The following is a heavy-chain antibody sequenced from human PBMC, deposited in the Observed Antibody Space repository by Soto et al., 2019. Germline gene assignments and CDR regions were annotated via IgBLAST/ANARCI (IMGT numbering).Heavy chain of an antibody. CDR1: GFTFSSYA. CDR3: ARPKTGTTWYYFDY. D-gene: IGHD1-7*01. V-gene: IGHV3-64*01. CDR2: ISSNGGST. Sequence: GGSLRLSCAASGFTFSSYAMHWVRQAPGKGLEYVSAISSNGGSTYYANSVKSRFTISRDNSKNTLYLQMGSLRAEDMAVYYCARPKTGTTWYYFDYWGQGTLVTVSS. J-gene: IGHJ4*02.